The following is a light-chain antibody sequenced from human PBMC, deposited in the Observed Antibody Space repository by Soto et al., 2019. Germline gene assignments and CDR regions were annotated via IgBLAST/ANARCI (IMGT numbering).Light chain of an antibody. J-gene: IGKJ1*01. CDR1: QSIRTY. CDR3: HQSFASLIT. CDR2: AAS. Sequence: DIQMTQSPSSLSASVGDRVTITCRASQSIRTYLNWFQQRPGKAPKLLIYAASTLQGGFPSRFSGSGSGTDFTLTISSLQSEDFATYYCHQSFASLITFGLGTTVEI. V-gene: IGKV1-39*01.